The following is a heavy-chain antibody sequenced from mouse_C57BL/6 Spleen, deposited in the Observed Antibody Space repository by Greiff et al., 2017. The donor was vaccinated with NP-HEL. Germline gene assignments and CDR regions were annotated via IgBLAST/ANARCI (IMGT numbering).Heavy chain of an antibody. CDR2: IHPNSGST. V-gene: IGHV1-64*01. CDR1: GYTFTSYW. D-gene: IGHD1-1*01. J-gene: IGHJ4*01. Sequence: QVQLQQPGAELVKPGASVKLSCKASGYTFTSYWMHWVKQRPGQGLEWIGMIHPNSGSTNYNEKFKSKATLTVDKSSSTAYMQLSSLTSEDSAVYYCARKGYYGSYAMDYWGQGTSVTVSS. CDR3: ARKGYYGSYAMDY.